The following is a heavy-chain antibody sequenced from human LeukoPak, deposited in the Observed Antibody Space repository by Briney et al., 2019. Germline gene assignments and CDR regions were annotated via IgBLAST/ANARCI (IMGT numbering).Heavy chain of an antibody. CDR2: MNPNSGNT. Sequence: ASVKVSCKASGYTFTSYDINWVRQATGQGLEWMGWMNPNSGNTGYAQKFQGRVTMTRNTSISTAYMELSSLRSDDTAVYYCARTDFGDYSYYFDYWGQGTLVTVSS. D-gene: IGHD4-17*01. CDR1: GYTFTSYD. CDR3: ARTDFGDYSYYFDY. J-gene: IGHJ4*02. V-gene: IGHV1-8*01.